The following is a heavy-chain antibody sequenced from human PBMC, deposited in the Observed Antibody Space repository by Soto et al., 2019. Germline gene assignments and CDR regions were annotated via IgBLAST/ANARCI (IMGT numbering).Heavy chain of an antibody. Sequence: QVQLVQSGAEVKKPGASVRVSCKPSGYTLRNYAIHWVRQAAGQSLEWLAWIDPGSGRATYSQRGQGRIIVTRDNAATTFDMDLASLTSEYTAVYFCTRDLNGGNPFDYWGQGALVIVSS. CDR2: IDPGSGRA. CDR1: GYTLRNYA. CDR3: TRDLNGGNPFDY. V-gene: IGHV1-3*01. J-gene: IGHJ4*02. D-gene: IGHD2-8*01.